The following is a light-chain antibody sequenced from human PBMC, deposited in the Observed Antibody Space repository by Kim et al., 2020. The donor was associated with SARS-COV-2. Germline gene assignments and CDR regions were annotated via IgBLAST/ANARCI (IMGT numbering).Light chain of an antibody. CDR1: QSVAKY. J-gene: IGKJ4*02. Sequence: LSPGGRATLSGRARQSVAKYVGWYQQKPGQAPRLLIYDASNRAAGIPARFSGSGSGTDFTLTISSLEPEDFAVYYCHVRSNWRDTFGGGTKVDIK. V-gene: IGKV3-11*01. CDR3: HVRSNWRDT. CDR2: DAS.